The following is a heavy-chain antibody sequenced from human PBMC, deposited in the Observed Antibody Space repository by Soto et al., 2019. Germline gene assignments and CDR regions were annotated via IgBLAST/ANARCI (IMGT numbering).Heavy chain of an antibody. V-gene: IGHV4-30-4*01. CDR1: GGSINNDDFY. D-gene: IGHD3-22*01. CDR3: ARMSYYYDKWYFDL. CDR2: VYYSGSS. J-gene: IGHJ2*01. Sequence: QLQESGPGLVKPSQTLSLTCSVSGGSINNDDFYWSWLRQTPGKGRQWIGYVYYSGSSDCIPSLKSRLFMSIDKSKNQFTLKLSSVTAADTAIYYCARMSYYYDKWYFDLWGRGTLVTVSS.